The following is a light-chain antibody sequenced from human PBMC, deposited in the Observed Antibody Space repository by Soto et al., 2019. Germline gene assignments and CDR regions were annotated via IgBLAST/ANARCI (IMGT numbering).Light chain of an antibody. Sequence: QSVLAQPPSASGSPGQSVTISCTGSNSDIGAYNHVSWYQQHPGKAPKLIIYEVSYRPSGVSNRFSGSKSGDTASLTISGLQAEDEADYYCSSFTNTITRYAFGTGTKVTVL. V-gene: IGLV2-14*01. CDR1: NSDIGAYNH. J-gene: IGLJ1*01. CDR2: EVS. CDR3: SSFTNTITRYA.